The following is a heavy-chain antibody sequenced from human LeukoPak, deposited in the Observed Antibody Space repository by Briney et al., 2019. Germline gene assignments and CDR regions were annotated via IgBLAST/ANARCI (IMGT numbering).Heavy chain of an antibody. Sequence: GGSLRLSCAASGFTFNNFGVIWVRQAPGKGLEWISYISRNGDTKDFADSVKGRFTISRDNAKNSLYLQMNSLRAEDTAVYYCARERIDGLDYWGQGTLVTVPS. CDR1: GFTFNNFG. CDR2: ISRNGDTK. D-gene: IGHD2-15*01. V-gene: IGHV3-48*01. CDR3: ARERIDGLDY. J-gene: IGHJ4*02.